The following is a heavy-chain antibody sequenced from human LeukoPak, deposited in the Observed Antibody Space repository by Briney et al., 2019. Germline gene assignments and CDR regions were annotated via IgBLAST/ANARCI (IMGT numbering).Heavy chain of an antibody. Sequence: ASVKVSCKASGYTFTSYGISWVRQAPGQGLEWMGWISAYNGNTNYAQKFQGRVTMTRDTSISTAYMELSRLRSDDTTVYYCAHLYSSGWYDRRRGYTWGQGTLVTVSS. CDR3: AHLYSSGWYDRRRGYT. D-gene: IGHD6-19*01. J-gene: IGHJ5*02. V-gene: IGHV1-18*01. CDR1: GYTFTSYG. CDR2: ISAYNGNT.